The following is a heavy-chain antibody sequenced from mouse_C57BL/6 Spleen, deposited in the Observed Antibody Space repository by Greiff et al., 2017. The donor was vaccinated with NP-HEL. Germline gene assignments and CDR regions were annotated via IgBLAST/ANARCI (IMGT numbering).Heavy chain of an antibody. V-gene: IGHV1-39*01. CDR1: GYSFTDYN. CDR3: ARWGTTVVPFAY. D-gene: IGHD1-1*01. Sequence: EVKLMESGPELVKPGASVKISCKASGYSFTDYNMNWVKQSNGKSLEWIGVINPNYGTTSYNQKFKGKATLTVDQSSSTAYMQLNSLTSEDSAVYYCARWGTTVVPFAYWGQGTLVTVSA. CDR2: INPNYGTT. J-gene: IGHJ3*01.